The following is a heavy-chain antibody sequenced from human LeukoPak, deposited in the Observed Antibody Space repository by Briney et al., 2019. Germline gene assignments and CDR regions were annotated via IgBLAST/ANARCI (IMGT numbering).Heavy chain of an antibody. CDR2: IYYSGST. J-gene: IGHJ3*02. CDR1: GGSISSGDYY. CDR3: ARSRGYSGLNAFDI. V-gene: IGHV4-30-4*01. Sequence: PSQTLSLTCTVSGGSISSGDYYWSWIRQPPRKGLEWIGYIYYSGSTYYNPSLKSRVTISVDTSKNQFSLKLSSVTAADTAVYYCARSRGYSGLNAFDIWGQGTMVTVSS. D-gene: IGHD5-12*01.